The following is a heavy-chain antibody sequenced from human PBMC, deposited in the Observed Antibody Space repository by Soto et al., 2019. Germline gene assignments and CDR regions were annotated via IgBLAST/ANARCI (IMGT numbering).Heavy chain of an antibody. V-gene: IGHV3-23*01. D-gene: IGHD2-15*01. CDR3: AKDPGDCSGGSCYSVNWFDP. CDR1: GFTFSSYA. CDR2: ISGSGGST. J-gene: IGHJ5*02. Sequence: GGSLRLSCAASGFTFSSYAMSWVRQAPGKGLEWVSAISGSGGSTYYADSVKGRFTISRDNSKNTLYLQMNSLRAEDTAVYYCAKDPGDCSGGSCYSVNWFDPWGQGTLVTVSS.